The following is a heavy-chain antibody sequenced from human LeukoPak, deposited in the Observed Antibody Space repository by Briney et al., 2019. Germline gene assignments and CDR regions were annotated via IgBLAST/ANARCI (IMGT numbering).Heavy chain of an antibody. CDR1: GFSFGSFG. CDR2: ISHEGSFQ. CDR3: AKVSLAVARGAFDI. D-gene: IGHD6-19*01. J-gene: IGHJ3*02. V-gene: IGHV3-30*18. Sequence: GRSLRLSCAASGFSFGSFGIHWVRQAPGKGLEWVAVISHEGSFQSYAESVKGRFTISRDNSKNTLYLQMNSLRAEDTAVYYCAKVSLAVARGAFDIWGQGTMVTVSS.